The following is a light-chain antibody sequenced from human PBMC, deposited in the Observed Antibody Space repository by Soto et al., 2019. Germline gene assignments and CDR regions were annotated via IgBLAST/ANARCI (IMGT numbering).Light chain of an antibody. CDR3: QQRSNWPPWT. V-gene: IGKV3-11*01. CDR2: GAS. J-gene: IGKJ1*01. CDR1: QSVSSN. Sequence: EIVMTQSPATLSVSPCERATLSSSASQSVSSNLAWYQQKPGQAPRLLIYGASNRATGIPARFSGSGSGTDFTLTISSLEPEDFAVYYCQQRSNWPPWTFGQGTKVDIK.